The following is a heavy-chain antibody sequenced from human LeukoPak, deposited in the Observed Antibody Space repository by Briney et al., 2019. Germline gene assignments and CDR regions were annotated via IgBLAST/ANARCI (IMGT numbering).Heavy chain of an antibody. J-gene: IGHJ4*02. CDR3: ATLEAYDILTGPFDY. D-gene: IGHD3-9*01. V-gene: IGHV1-2*02. CDR2: INPNRGGT. CDR1: GYTFTGYY. Sequence: GASVKVSCKASGYTFTGYYMHWVRQAPGQGLEWMGWINPNRGGTNYAQKFQGRVTMTRDTSISTAYMELSRLRSDDTAVYYCATLEAYDILTGPFDYWGQGTLVTVSS.